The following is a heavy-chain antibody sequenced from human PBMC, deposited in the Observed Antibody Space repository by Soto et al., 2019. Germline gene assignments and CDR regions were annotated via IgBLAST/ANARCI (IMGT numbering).Heavy chain of an antibody. V-gene: IGHV5-51*03. J-gene: IGHJ5*02. CDR2: IYPGDSDT. CDR3: ARHPHLLRGTTWLDP. CDR1: GYSFSNYW. D-gene: IGHD3-10*01. Sequence: EVQLVQSGAEVKKPGESLKISCKGSGYSFSNYWIAWVRQMPGKGLEWMGIIYPGDSDTRYSPSFQGQVTISADKSISTAYLQWSSLKASATALYYCARHPHLLRGTTWLDPWRQGPLVTVSS.